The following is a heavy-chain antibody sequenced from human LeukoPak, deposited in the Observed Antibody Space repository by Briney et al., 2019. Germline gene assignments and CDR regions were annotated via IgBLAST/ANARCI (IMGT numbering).Heavy chain of an antibody. CDR1: GFTFSDYY. J-gene: IGHJ6*03. V-gene: IGHV3-23*01. CDR3: AKSLESTNYYYHMDV. D-gene: IGHD2-2*01. CDR2: ISGSGGST. Sequence: PGGSLRLSCAASGFTFSDYYMSWVRQAPGKGLEWVSAISGSGGSTYYADSVKGRFTISRDNSKNTLYLQTNSLRAEDTAVYYCAKSLESTNYYYHMDVWGKGTTVTISS.